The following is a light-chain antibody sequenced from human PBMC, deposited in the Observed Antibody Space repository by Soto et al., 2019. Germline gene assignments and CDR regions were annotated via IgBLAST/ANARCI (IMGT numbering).Light chain of an antibody. Sequence: QSALTQPASVSGSPGQSITISCTGTSNDVGGYNYVSWYQQHPGKAPKLVIYEVSHRPSVISDRFSGSKSGNTASLTISGLQVEDEAEYYCSSYTTSSPYVFGPGTKVTVL. V-gene: IGLV2-14*01. CDR3: SSYTTSSPYV. CDR2: EVS. J-gene: IGLJ1*01. CDR1: SNDVGGYNY.